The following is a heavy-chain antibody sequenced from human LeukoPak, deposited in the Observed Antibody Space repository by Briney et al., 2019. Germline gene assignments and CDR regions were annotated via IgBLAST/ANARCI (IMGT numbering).Heavy chain of an antibody. J-gene: IGHJ4*02. V-gene: IGHV4-59*01. CDR1: GGSISTYH. CDR3: ARDKQHSYGRYFDH. CDR2: MQSTGNS. D-gene: IGHD5-18*01. Sequence: SETLSLTCTVSGGSISTYHWNWIRKSPGKGLEWIGYMQSTGNSSYNPSLKSRVTMSVDMSRNQIVLNLSSVTAADTAVYFCARDKQHSYGRYFDHWGQGTLVTVSS.